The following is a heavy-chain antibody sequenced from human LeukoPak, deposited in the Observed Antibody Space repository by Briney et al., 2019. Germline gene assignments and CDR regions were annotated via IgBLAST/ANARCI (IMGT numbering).Heavy chain of an antibody. D-gene: IGHD3-3*01. CDR3: ARHYDFWSGYYSQFDY. J-gene: IGHJ4*02. CDR2: IYYSGST. Sequence: TSETLSLTCTVSGGSISSYYWSWIRQPPGKGLEWIGYIYYSGSTNYNPSLKSRVSISVDTSKNQFSLKLSSVTAADTAVYYCARHYDFWSGYYSQFDYWGQGTLVTVSS. CDR1: GGSISSYY. V-gene: IGHV4-59*01.